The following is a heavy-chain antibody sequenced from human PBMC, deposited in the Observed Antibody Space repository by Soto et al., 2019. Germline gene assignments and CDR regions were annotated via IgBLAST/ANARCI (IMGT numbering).Heavy chain of an antibody. CDR3: AGNSPGFDS. J-gene: IGHJ4*02. CDR1: GFTFSSYW. D-gene: IGHD4-4*01. V-gene: IGHV3-74*01. CDR2: INSYGTIT. Sequence: EVQLVESGGGLVQPGGSLRLSCAASGFTFSSYWIHWVRQAPGKGLVWVSRINSYGTITSYADSVKGRFTISRDNAKNTLDLQMNSLRAEDTAVYYCAGNSPGFDSWGQGTLVTVSS.